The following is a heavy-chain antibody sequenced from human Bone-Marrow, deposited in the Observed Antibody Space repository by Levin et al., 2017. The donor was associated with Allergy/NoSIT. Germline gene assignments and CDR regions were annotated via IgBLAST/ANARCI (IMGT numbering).Heavy chain of an antibody. CDR3: FREVCNNVVWRLFDS. D-gene: IGHD2-8*02. V-gene: IGHV3-74*01. CDR1: GFTFSNYW. Sequence: GGSLRLSCVASGFTFSNYWMHWARQVPGKGLLWVSAINPNGGTTIYADSVKGRFTTSRDNAQTTLSLQINSLTAEDTAIYYCFREVCNNVVWRLFDSWGQGTLVTVAA. J-gene: IGHJ4*02. CDR2: INPNGGTT.